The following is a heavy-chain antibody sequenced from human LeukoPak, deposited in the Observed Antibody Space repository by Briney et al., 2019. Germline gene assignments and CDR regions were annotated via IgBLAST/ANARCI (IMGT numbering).Heavy chain of an antibody. Sequence: GGSLRLSCAASGFTFSSYGMHWVRQAPGKGLEWVAVIWYDGSNKYYADSVKGRFTISRDNSKNTLYLQMNSLRAEDTAVYYCARGGGRNVALDPWGQGTLVTVPS. CDR3: ARGGGRNVALDP. CDR2: IWYDGSNK. J-gene: IGHJ5*02. CDR1: GFTFSSYG. D-gene: IGHD2-15*01. V-gene: IGHV3-33*01.